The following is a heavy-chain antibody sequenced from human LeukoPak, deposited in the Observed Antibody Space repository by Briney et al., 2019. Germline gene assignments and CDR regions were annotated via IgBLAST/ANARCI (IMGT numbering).Heavy chain of an antibody. Sequence: SETLSLTCTVSGGSISSGDYYWSWIRQPPGKGLEWIGYIYYSGSTNYNPSLKSRVTISVDTSKNQFSLKLSSVTAADTAVYYCARRGYSYGLYYFDYWGQGTLVTVSS. CDR3: ARRGYSYGLYYFDY. CDR2: IYYSGST. CDR1: GGSISSGDYY. J-gene: IGHJ4*02. V-gene: IGHV4-61*08. D-gene: IGHD5-18*01.